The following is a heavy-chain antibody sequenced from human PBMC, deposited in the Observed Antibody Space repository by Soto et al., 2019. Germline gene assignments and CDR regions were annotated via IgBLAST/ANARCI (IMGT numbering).Heavy chain of an antibody. Sequence: SVKVSCKASGATFSTFNINWVRQAPGQGLEWMGWVTPILGTANYAQKFQGRVQSTADDSTRTVRMELRILRSEDTAVYYCSRGLFDYDYGSDVYPFDIWGQGTQVTVSS. CDR2: VTPILGTA. D-gene: IGHD2-21*01. V-gene: IGHV1-69*08. CDR3: SRGLFDYDYGSDVYPFDI. J-gene: IGHJ4*02. CDR1: GATFSTFN.